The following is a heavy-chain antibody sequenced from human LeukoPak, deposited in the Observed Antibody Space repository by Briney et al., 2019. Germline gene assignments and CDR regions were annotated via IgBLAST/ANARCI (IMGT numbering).Heavy chain of an antibody. CDR2: ISSSSSYT. D-gene: IGHD2/OR15-2a*01. J-gene: IGHJ3*02. CDR3: LPLLSRPYVEDGFDI. CDR1: GFTFSDYY. Sequence: PGGPLRLSCTASGFTFSDYYMSWIRQAPGKGLEWGSYISSSSSYTKYADSVKGRFTISRDNARNSLYLQMNSLRAEDTAVYYCLPLLSRPYVEDGFDIWGQGTMVTVSS. V-gene: IGHV3-11*06.